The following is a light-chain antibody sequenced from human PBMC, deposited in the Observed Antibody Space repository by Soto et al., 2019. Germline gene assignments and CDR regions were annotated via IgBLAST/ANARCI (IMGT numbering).Light chain of an antibody. CDR3: SSYTSSSTRV. CDR2: DVS. CDR1: SSDVGGYNY. V-gene: IGLV2-14*01. J-gene: IGLJ3*02. Sequence: QSALTQPASVSGSPGQSITISCTGTSSDVGGYNYVSWYQQHPGKAPKLMIFDVSTRPSEISNRFSGSKSGNTASLTISGLQAEDEADYYCSSYTSSSTRVFGGGTKVTVL.